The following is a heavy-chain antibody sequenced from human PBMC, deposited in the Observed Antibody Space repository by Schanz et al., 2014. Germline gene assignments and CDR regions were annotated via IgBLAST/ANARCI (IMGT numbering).Heavy chain of an antibody. CDR3: ATYCDGGCAIDN. Sequence: VFLAESGGGVVQPGGSLRLSCAASGFTFSDYYMTWMRQAPGKGLEWVGRIKSKTDGGTTDYAAPVKGRFTISRDDSKNTLFLQMNSLKTEDAAVYYCATYCDGGCAIDNWGQGALVTVSS. D-gene: IGHD6-19*01. CDR1: GFTFSDYY. V-gene: IGHV3-15*01. CDR2: IKSKTDGGTT. J-gene: IGHJ4*02.